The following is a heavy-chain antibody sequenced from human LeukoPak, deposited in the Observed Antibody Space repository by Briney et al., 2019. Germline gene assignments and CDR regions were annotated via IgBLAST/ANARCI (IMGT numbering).Heavy chain of an antibody. CDR2: IHTSGST. CDR3: ARRDYSSGWSFDK. V-gene: IGHV4-4*07. D-gene: IGHD6-19*01. Sequence: PSETLSLTCTVSGGSISNYHWTWIRQPDGQGLEWIGQIHTSGSTNYNPPLNSRVTMSIDTPENQVSLTMRSVTAADTAVYYCARRDYSSGWSFDKWGQGTLVTVSS. CDR1: GGSISNYH. J-gene: IGHJ4*02.